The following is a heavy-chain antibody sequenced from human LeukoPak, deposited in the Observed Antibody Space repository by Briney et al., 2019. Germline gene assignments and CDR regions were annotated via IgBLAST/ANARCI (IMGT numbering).Heavy chain of an antibody. D-gene: IGHD7-27*01. CDR1: RYTFTGDY. J-gene: IGHJ4*02. V-gene: IGHV1-2*02. CDR3: ARDPPPTGDGYFDY. CDR2: INPNSGAT. Sequence: GPSVKASCKASRYTFTGDYMHWVRQAPGQGLEWMGWINPNSGATNYAQKFQDRVTMTRDTSISTAYMELSRLRSDDTAVYFCARDPPPTGDGYFDYWGQGTLVTVSS.